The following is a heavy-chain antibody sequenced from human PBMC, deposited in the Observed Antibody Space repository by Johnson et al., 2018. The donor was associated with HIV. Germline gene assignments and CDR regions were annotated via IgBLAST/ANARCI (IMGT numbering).Heavy chain of an antibody. CDR3: ARYGLSYAFDI. Sequence: QVQLLESGGGLVQPGRSLRLSCAASGFTFSDYYMSWIRQAPGKGLEWVSYISSSGSTIYYADPVKGRFTISRDNAENSLYLQMNSLRAEDTAMYYCARYGLSYAFDIWGQGTVLTVSS. CDR1: GFTFSDYY. V-gene: IGHV3-11*04. CDR2: ISSSGSTI. D-gene: IGHD2-2*01. J-gene: IGHJ3*02.